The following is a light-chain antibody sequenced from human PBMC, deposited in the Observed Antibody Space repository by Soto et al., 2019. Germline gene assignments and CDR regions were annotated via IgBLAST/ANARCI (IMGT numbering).Light chain of an antibody. CDR3: MQGIQLPNT. V-gene: IGKV2D-29*01. CDR1: KGLLHSDGKTY. Sequence: DICMTRSELFLCVRPVEPASSSWKCRKGLLHSDGKTYLYWFLQKPGQPPQLLMYGVSNRFSGVPDRFSGSGSGTDFTLRISRAEADDVGVYYCMQGIQLPNTFGQGTRLEIK. CDR2: GVS. J-gene: IGKJ5*01.